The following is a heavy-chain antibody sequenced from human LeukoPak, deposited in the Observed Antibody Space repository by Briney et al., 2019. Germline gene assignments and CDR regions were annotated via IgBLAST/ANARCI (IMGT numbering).Heavy chain of an antibody. CDR1: GFTFSSYS. V-gene: IGHV3-21*01. J-gene: IGHJ4*02. CDR3: ARDLHDSGGYSSPIDC. CDR2: ISSRSSYI. Sequence: GGSLRLSCAASGFTFSSYSMNWVRQAPGKGLEWVSSISSRSSYIYYADSVKGRFTISRDNAKNSLYLQMNSLRAEDTAVYYCARDLHDSGGYSSPIDCWGQGTLVTVSS. D-gene: IGHD3-22*01.